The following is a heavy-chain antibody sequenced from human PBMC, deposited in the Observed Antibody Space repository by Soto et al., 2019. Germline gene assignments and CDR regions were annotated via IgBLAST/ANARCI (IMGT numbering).Heavy chain of an antibody. V-gene: IGHV4-4*07. CDR1: GGSISSLY. CDR2: IFPSGDS. Sequence: QVLLQESGPGLVKPSETLSLTCTVSGGSISSLYWAWIRQPAGKGLEWIGRIFPSGDSNYNPSLTSRVSMSIDTSKNQFSLTVSSVTAADTAVYYCARASRCKSEYECFAWLDFWGQGIPVTVSS. J-gene: IGHJ4*02. D-gene: IGHD6-6*01. CDR3: ARASRCKSEYECFAWLDF.